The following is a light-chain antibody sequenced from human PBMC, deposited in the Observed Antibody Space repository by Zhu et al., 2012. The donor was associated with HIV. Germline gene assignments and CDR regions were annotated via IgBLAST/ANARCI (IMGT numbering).Light chain of an antibody. J-gene: IGKJ2*01. CDR2: ETS. CDR1: QSISKW. CDR3: QQYYTPSYS. Sequence: DVQLTQSPSFLSASVGDRVTITCRASQSISKWLAWYQQKPGNAPKLLIYETSKLGSGVPSRFSGSGSGTEFTLTISSLQPDDFATYTCQQYYTPSYSFGQGAKLHIK. V-gene: IGKV1-5*03.